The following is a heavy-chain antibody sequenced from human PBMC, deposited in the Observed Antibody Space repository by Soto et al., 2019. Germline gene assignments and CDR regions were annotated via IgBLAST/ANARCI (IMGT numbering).Heavy chain of an antibody. Sequence: EVQLLESGGGLVQPGGSLRLSCAASGFTFSSYAMSWVRQAPGKGLEWVSAISGSGGSTYYADSVKGRFTISRDNSKNTLYLKMNSLRAEDTAVYYWAKGNTMIVVFITASDYWGQGPLFTVPS. CDR3: AKGNTMIVVFITASDY. D-gene: IGHD3-22*01. V-gene: IGHV3-23*01. CDR1: GFTFSSYA. J-gene: IGHJ4*02. CDR2: ISGSGGST.